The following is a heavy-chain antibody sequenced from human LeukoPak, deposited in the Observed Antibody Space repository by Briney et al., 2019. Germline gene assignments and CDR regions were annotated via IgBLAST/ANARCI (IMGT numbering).Heavy chain of an antibody. J-gene: IGHJ3*02. CDR2: ISYDGSNK. V-gene: IGHV3-30*03. D-gene: IGHD3-22*01. Sequence: GRTLRLSCAASGFTFSSYGKHWVRQAPGKGLEWVAVISYDGSNKYYADSVKGRFTISRDNSKNTLYLQMNSLRAEDTAVYYCARDEGSGYYRNDAFDIWGQGTMVTVSS. CDR1: GFTFSSYG. CDR3: ARDEGSGYYRNDAFDI.